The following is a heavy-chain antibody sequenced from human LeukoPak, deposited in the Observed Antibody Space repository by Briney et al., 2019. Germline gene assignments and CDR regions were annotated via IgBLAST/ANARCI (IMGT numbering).Heavy chain of an antibody. V-gene: IGHV4-39*07. CDR3: ARRLRPLLWAAAGTGAFDI. CDR1: GGSISSSSYY. Sequence: PSETLSLTCTVSGGSISSSSYYWGWIRQPPGKGLEWIGEINHSGSTNYNPSLKSRVTISVDTPKNQFSLKLSSVTAADTAVYYCARRLRPLLWAAAGTGAFDIWGQGTMVTVSS. CDR2: INHSGST. J-gene: IGHJ3*02. D-gene: IGHD6-13*01.